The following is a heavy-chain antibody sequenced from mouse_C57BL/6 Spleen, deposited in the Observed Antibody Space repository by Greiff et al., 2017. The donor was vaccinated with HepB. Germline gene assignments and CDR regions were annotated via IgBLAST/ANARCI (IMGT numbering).Heavy chain of an antibody. CDR3: ARQGGWLLSLAY. V-gene: IGHV5-12*01. J-gene: IGHJ3*01. CDR1: GFTFSDYY. CDR2: ISNGGGST. Sequence: DVKLVESGGGLVQPGGSLTLSCAASGFTFSDYYMYWVRQTPEKRLEWVAYISNGGGSTYYPDTVKGRFTISRDNAKNTLYLQMSRLKSEDTAMYYCARQGGWLLSLAYWGQGTLVTVSA. D-gene: IGHD2-3*01.